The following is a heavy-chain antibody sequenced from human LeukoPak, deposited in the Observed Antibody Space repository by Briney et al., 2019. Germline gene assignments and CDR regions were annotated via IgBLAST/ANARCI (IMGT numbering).Heavy chain of an antibody. CDR1: GYTFTSYD. CDR2: MNPNSGNT. V-gene: IGHV1-8*01. D-gene: IGHD6-19*01. J-gene: IGHJ6*02. CDR3: ARDMSSGWYFVLGMDV. Sequence: ASVKVSCKASGYTFTSYDINWVRQATGQGLEWMGWMNPNSGNTGYAQKFQGRVTMTRNTSISTAYMELNSLRAEDTAVYYCARDMSSGWYFVLGMDVWGQGTTVTVSS.